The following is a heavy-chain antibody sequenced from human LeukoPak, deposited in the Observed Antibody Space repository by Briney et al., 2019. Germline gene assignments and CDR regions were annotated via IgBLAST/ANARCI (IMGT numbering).Heavy chain of an antibody. Sequence: PSETLSLTCTVSGGSISSSSYYWGWIRQPPGKGLEWVSSISSSSRDIYYADSVKGRFTVSRDNAKNSLYLQMNSLRAEDTAVYYCARDSRDTTMRFDYWGQGTLVTVSS. CDR2: ISSSSRDI. CDR1: GGSISSSS. D-gene: IGHD5-18*01. CDR3: ARDSRDTTMRFDY. J-gene: IGHJ4*02. V-gene: IGHV3-21*01.